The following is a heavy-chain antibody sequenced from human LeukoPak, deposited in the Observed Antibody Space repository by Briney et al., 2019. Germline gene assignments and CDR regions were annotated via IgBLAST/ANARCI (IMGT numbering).Heavy chain of an antibody. CDR1: GYTFTSYY. Sequence: GASVKVSFKASGYTFTSYYMHWVRQAPGQGLEWMGIINPSGGSTSYAQKFQGRVTMTRDTSTSTAYMELRSLRSDDTAVYYCARAYYYDSSGYYYSWYFDLWGRGTLVTVSS. CDR2: INPSGGST. D-gene: IGHD3-22*01. CDR3: ARAYYYDSSGYYYSWYFDL. V-gene: IGHV1-46*01. J-gene: IGHJ2*01.